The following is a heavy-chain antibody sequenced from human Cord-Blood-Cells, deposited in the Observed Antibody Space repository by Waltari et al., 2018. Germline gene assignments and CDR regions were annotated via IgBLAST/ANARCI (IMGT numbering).Heavy chain of an antibody. CDR2: ISSSSSYR. CDR1: GFTFSSYS. D-gene: IGHD7-27*01. CDR3: ARGRTGEADY. Sequence: EVQLVESGGGLVKPGGSLRLSCAASGFTFSSYSMNWVRQAPGKGLEWVSSISSSSSYRYYADSVKGRFTISRDNAKNSLYLQMNSLRAEDTAVYYCARGRTGEADYWGQGTLVTVSS. V-gene: IGHV3-21*01. J-gene: IGHJ4*02.